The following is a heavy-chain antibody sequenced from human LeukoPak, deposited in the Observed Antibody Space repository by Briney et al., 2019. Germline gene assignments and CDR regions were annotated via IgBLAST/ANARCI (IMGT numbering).Heavy chain of an antibody. CDR3: AKWGPHCVGDYCPALDS. J-gene: IGHJ4*02. D-gene: IGHD2-21*02. CDR1: RFTFSNYW. V-gene: IGHV3-7*01. CDR2: INQDGSRK. Sequence: GGSLRLSCVASRFTFSNYWMSWVRQAPGKGLEWVANINQDGSRKPYADSMKGRFTISRDNAKESLYLQLNSLRADDTAVYYCAKWGPHCVGDYCPALDSWGQGTLVTVSS.